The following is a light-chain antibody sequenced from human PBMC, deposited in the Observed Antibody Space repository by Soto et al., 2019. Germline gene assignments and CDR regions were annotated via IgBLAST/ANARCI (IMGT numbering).Light chain of an antibody. CDR3: GTWDSSLSAHV. CDR1: SSTVGGFNV. J-gene: IGLJ1*01. CDR2: EGI. Sequence: QSALTQPASVSGSPGQSITISCTGTSSTVGGFNVVSWYQQHPGKAPKVIIYEGIKRPSGVSNRFSGSKSGTSATLGITGLQTGDEADYYCGTWDSSLSAHVFGTGTKLTVL. V-gene: IGLV2-14*02.